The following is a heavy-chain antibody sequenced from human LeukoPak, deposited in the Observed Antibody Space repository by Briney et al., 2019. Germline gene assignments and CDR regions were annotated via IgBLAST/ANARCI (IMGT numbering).Heavy chain of an antibody. CDR2: IYTSGST. J-gene: IGHJ4*02. V-gene: IGHV4-61*02. CDR1: GGSISSGSYY. Sequence: PSQTLSLTCTVSGGSISSGSYYWSWIRQPAGKGLEWIGRIYTSGSTNYNPSLKSRVTISVDTSKNQFSLKLSSVTAADTAVYYCARGEGSSWGQGTLVTVSS. CDR3: ARGEGSS. D-gene: IGHD6-13*01.